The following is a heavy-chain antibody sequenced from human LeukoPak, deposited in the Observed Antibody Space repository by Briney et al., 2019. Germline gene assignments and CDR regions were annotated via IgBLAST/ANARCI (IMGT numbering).Heavy chain of an antibody. Sequence: GESLKISCKGSGYSFTSYWIGWVRQMPGKGLEWMGIIYPGDSDTRYSPSFQGQVTISADKSISTAYLQWSSLKASDTAMYYCARLGGVTIFGYYTMDVWGQGTTVTVSS. V-gene: IGHV5-51*01. D-gene: IGHD3-3*01. J-gene: IGHJ6*02. CDR2: IYPGDSDT. CDR3: ARLGGVTIFGYYTMDV. CDR1: GYSFTSYW.